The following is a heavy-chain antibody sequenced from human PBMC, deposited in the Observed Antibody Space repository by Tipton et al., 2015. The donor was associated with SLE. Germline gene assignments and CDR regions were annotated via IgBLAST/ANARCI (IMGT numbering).Heavy chain of an antibody. V-gene: IGHV4-59*02. CDR3: ARVPALYYYYMDV. Sequence: TLSLTCTVSGASVSQYYWCWVRQSPGKELEWIGYISSRGPTNFSPSLRGRVVISRDTSRNQVSLNLTSVTAADTAVYYCARVPALYYYYMDVWGKGTTVTVSS. CDR2: ISSRGPT. D-gene: IGHD2-2*01. J-gene: IGHJ6*03. CDR1: GASVSQYY.